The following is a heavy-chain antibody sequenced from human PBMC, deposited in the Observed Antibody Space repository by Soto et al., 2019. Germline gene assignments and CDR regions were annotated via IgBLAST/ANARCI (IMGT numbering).Heavy chain of an antibody. Sequence: QLQLQESGSGLVKPSQTLSLTCAVSGGSISSGGYSWSWIRQPPGKGLEWIGYIYHSGSTYYNPSLKSRVTISVDRSKNQFSLKLSSVTAADTAVYYCARAGGGYADDAFDIWGQGTMVTVSS. D-gene: IGHD3-22*01. CDR1: GGSISSGGYS. CDR2: IYHSGST. CDR3: ARAGGGYADDAFDI. V-gene: IGHV4-30-2*01. J-gene: IGHJ3*02.